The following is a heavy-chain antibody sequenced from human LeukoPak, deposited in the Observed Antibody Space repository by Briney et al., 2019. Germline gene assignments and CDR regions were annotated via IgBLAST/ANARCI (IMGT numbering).Heavy chain of an antibody. J-gene: IGHJ3*02. V-gene: IGHV4-61*02. CDR1: GGSISSGSYY. CDR2: IYTSGST. CDR3: ARDIAARPGYGDAFDI. Sequence: SETLSLTCTVSGGSISSGSYYWSWIRQPAGKGLEWIGRIYTSGSTNYNPSLKSRVTISVDTSKNQFSLKLSSVTAADTAVYYCARDIAARPGYGDAFDIWGQGTMVTVSS. D-gene: IGHD6-6*01.